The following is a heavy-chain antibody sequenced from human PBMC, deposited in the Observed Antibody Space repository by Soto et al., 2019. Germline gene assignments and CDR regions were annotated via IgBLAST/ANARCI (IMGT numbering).Heavy chain of an antibody. D-gene: IGHD3-16*01. CDR3: AREGPLSGDAFDI. CDR2: VSHSGST. V-gene: IGHV4-59*11. J-gene: IGHJ3*02. Sequence: SEILSLTCTVSGGSIVSHLWSWIRQPPGKGLEWIGYVSHSGSTTHNPSLKSRVTISLDTSKNQVSLQLRSVTAADTAVYYCAREGPLSGDAFDIWGRGTKVT. CDR1: GGSIVSHL.